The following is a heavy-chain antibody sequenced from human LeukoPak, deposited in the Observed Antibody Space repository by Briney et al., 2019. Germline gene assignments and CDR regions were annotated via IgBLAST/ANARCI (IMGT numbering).Heavy chain of an antibody. V-gene: IGHV5-51*01. CDR2: IYPGDSDT. Sequence: ISWKGXGSSFTTYWIGWVRQMPGKGLEWMGTIYPGDSDTRYSPSFQGQVTILVDKSISTAYLQWSTLKASDTAMYYCARTMVRGVIASGFDFWGQGTLVTVSS. D-gene: IGHD3-10*01. J-gene: IGHJ4*02. CDR3: ARTMVRGVIASGFDF. CDR1: GSSFTTYW.